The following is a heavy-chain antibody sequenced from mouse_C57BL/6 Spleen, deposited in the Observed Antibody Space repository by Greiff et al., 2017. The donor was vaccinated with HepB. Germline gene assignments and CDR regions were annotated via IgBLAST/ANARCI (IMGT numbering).Heavy chain of an antibody. J-gene: IGHJ4*01. D-gene: IGHD3-3*01. Sequence: QVQLQQSGPELVKPGASVKLSCKASGYTFTSYDINWVKQRPGQGLEWIGWIYPRDGSTKYNEKFKGKAKLTVDTSSSTAYMELHSLTSEDSAVYFCARLAGTDAMDYWGQGTSVTVSS. CDR2: IYPRDGST. V-gene: IGHV1-85*01. CDR1: GYTFTSYD. CDR3: ARLAGTDAMDY.